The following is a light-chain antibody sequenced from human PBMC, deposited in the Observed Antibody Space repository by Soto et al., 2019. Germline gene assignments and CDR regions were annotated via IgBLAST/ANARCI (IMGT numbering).Light chain of an antibody. V-gene: IGKV1-5*03. Sequence: DIQMTQSLSTLSASVGDRVTITCRASQSISSWLAWYQQKPGRAPKLLIYKASSLESGVPSRFSGSGSGTEFTLTISSLQPDDFATYYCQQYNIYSWTFGQGTKVDI. CDR2: KAS. J-gene: IGKJ1*01. CDR3: QQYNIYSWT. CDR1: QSISSW.